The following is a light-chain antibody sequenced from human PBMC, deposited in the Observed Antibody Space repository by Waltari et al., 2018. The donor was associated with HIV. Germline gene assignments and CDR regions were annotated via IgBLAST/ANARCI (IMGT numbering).Light chain of an antibody. V-gene: IGLV2-14*03. CDR2: DVS. J-gene: IGLJ2*01. Sequence: QSALTQPASVSGSPGQSITISCTGTSSDIGRYKFVSWYQQHPGKAPKLMIYDVSNRAPGVSNRFSGSKSGDTASLTISGLQAEDEADYYCCSYAGRDTFVLFGGGTKLTVL. CDR1: SSDIGRYKF. CDR3: CSYAGRDTFVL.